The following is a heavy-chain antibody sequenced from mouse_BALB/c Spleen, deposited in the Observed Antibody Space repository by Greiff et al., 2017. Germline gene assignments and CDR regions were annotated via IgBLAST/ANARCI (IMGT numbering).Heavy chain of an antibody. CDR1: GFTFSSFG. Sequence: EVKLVESGGGLVQPGGSRKLSCAASGFTFSSFGMHWVRQAPEKGLEWVADISSGSSTIYYADTVKGRFTISRDNPTNTLFLQMTSLRSEDTAMYYCARSGGYDEAWFAYWGQGTLVTVSA. CDR2: ISSGSSTI. CDR3: ARSGGYDEAWFAY. D-gene: IGHD2-2*01. J-gene: IGHJ3*01. V-gene: IGHV5-17*02.